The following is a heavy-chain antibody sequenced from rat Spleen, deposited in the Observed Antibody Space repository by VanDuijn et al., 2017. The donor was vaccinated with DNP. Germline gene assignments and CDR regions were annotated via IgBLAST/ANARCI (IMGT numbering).Heavy chain of an antibody. Sequence: EVQLVESGGGLVQPGRSLKLSCAASGFTFSNYYMAWVRQAPKTGLEWVATISTSGSRTYYPDSVKGRFTISRDDAKSSLYLQMNSLKSEDTATYYCTRGTIAARDWFAYWGQGTLVTVSS. CDR1: GFTFSNYY. CDR2: ISTSGSRT. D-gene: IGHD1-2*01. CDR3: TRGTIAARDWFAY. V-gene: IGHV5-27*01. J-gene: IGHJ3*01.